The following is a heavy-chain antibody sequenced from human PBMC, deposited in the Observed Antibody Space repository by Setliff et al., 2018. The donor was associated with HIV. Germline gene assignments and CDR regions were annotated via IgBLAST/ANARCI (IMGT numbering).Heavy chain of an antibody. Sequence: GGSLRLSCAASGFTFSSYSMNWVRQAPGKGLEWVSSISSSSSYIYYADSVKGRFTISRDNAENSLYLQMNSLRAEDTAVYYCARGYCSSTSCLYYFDYWGQGTLVTVSS. CDR3: ARGYCSSTSCLYYFDY. CDR1: GFTFSSYS. D-gene: IGHD2-2*01. V-gene: IGHV3-21*01. CDR2: ISSSSSYI. J-gene: IGHJ4*02.